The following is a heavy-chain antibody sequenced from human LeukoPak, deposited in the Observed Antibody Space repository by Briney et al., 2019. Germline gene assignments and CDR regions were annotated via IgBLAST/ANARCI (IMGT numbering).Heavy chain of an antibody. Sequence: GGSLRLSCATSGFTLSSYSMNWVRQAPGKGLEWVSYISSGSTTIYYADSVKGRFTISRDNAKNSLYLQTNSLRAEDTAVYYCARDVEQWLVRVYYFDYWGQGTLVTVSS. CDR3: ARDVEQWLVRVYYFDY. CDR2: ISSGSTTI. V-gene: IGHV3-48*01. CDR1: GFTLSSYS. J-gene: IGHJ4*02. D-gene: IGHD6-19*01.